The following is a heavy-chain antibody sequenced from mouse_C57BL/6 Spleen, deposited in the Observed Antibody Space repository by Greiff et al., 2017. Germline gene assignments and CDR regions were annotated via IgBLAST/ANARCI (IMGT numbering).Heavy chain of an antibody. J-gene: IGHJ2*01. CDR1: GYTFTSYW. D-gene: IGHD2-3*01. V-gene: IGHV1-64*01. CDR2: IHPTSGST. CDR3: ARPDGYAVDT. Sequence: QVQLQQPGAELVKPGASVKLSCKASGYTFTSYWMHWVKQRPGQGLEWIGMIHPTSGSTNYNETFTSKATLTVDKSSSTAYMQLSSLTSEDSAVYYCARPDGYAVDTCGQNTTLTESS.